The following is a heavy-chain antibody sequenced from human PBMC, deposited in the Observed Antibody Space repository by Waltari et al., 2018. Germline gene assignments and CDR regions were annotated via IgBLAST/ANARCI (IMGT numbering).Heavy chain of an antibody. Sequence: QVQLVESGGGVVQPGRSLRLSCAASGFTFSSYGMHWVRQAPGKGLEWIGYIYYSGSTNYNPSLKSRVTISVDTSKNQFSLKLSSVTAADTAVYYCARGGGIYVDLYWYFDLWGRGTLVTVSS. V-gene: IGHV4-59*01. D-gene: IGHD5-12*01. CDR3: ARGGGIYVDLYWYFDL. CDR2: IYYSGST. CDR1: GFTFSSYG. J-gene: IGHJ2*01.